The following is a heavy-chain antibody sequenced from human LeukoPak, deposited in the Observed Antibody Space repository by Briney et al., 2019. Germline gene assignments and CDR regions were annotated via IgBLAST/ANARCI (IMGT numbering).Heavy chain of an antibody. V-gene: IGHV4-59*01. CDR1: GGSINSYY. Sequence: SETLSLTCTVSGGSINSYYWSWIRQPPGKGLEWIGYIHYSGSTNYNPSLKSRATTSVDSSKNQFSLKLSSVTAADTAVYYCARGPPDVDYAFDIWGQGTLVTVSS. CDR2: IHYSGST. CDR3: ARGPPDVDYAFDI. J-gene: IGHJ3*02. D-gene: IGHD4-17*01.